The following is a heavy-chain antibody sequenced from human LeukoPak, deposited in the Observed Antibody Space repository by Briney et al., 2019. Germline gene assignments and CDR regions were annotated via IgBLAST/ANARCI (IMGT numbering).Heavy chain of an antibody. D-gene: IGHD3-9*01. CDR3: ARGGDPYYDILTGYPH. CDR1: GYTFTSYY. Sequence: ASVKVSCKASGYTFTSYYMHWVRQAPGQGLEWMGWINPNSGGTNYAQKFQGRVTMTRDTSISTAYMELGRLRSDDTAVYYCARGGDPYYDILTGYPHWGQGTLVTVSS. V-gene: IGHV1-2*02. CDR2: INPNSGGT. J-gene: IGHJ1*01.